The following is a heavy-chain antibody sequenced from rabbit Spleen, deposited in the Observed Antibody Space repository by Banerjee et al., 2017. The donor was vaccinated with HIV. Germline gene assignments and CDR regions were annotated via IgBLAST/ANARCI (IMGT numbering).Heavy chain of an antibody. J-gene: IGHJ3*01. CDR3: ARTPHTNYWLTRLDL. D-gene: IGHD1-1*01. V-gene: IGHV1S40*01. Sequence: EESGGDLVKPGASLTLTCTASGFSFSSSDYMCWVRQAPEKGLEWIGCIHTSSGSTYYASWAKGRFTITRSTSLNTATLQLNSLTDADTATYFCARTPHTNYWLTRLDLWGPGTLVTVS. CDR1: GFSFSSSDY. CDR2: IHTSSGST.